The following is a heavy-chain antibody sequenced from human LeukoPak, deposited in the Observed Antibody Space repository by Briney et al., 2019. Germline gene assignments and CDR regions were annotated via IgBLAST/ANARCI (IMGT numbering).Heavy chain of an antibody. J-gene: IGHJ6*03. V-gene: IGHV3-21*06. CDR2: ISTVSTYT. CDR1: GFTFTDYS. CDR3: ARDGSGFYLYNYMDV. D-gene: IGHD6-25*01. Sequence: GGSLRLSCAPSGFTFTDYSMNCVPEAPGKGLEWVASISTVSTYTFYADSVKGRFSISRDNVRNLLYLQMSSLGAEETAVYYCARDGSGFYLYNYMDVWGKGTTVTVSS.